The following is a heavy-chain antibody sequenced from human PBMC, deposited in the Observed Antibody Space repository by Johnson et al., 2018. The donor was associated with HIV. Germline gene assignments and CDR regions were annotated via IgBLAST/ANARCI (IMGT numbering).Heavy chain of an antibody. CDR2: ISYDGSDK. CDR1: GFTVSSNY. Sequence: QVQLVESGGGLVQPGGSLRLSCAASGFTVSSNYMSWVRQAPGKGLEWVAVISYDGSDKYYADSVKGRFTISRDTSKNTLYLQMNSLRAEDTAVYYCARENNWNYEEYGFDIWGQGTMVTVSS. CDR3: ARENNWNYEEYGFDI. V-gene: IGHV3-30*03. D-gene: IGHD1-7*01. J-gene: IGHJ3*02.